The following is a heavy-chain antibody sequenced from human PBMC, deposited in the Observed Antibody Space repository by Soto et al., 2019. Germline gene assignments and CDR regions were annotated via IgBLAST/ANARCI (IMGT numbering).Heavy chain of an antibody. CDR1: GYTFTSYA. J-gene: IGHJ4*02. V-gene: IGHV1-3*01. CDR2: INAGNGNT. Sequence: ASVKVSCKASGYTFTSYAMHWVRQAPGQRLEWMGWINAGNGNTKYSQKFQGRVTITRDTSASTAYMELSSLRSEDTAVYYCAREDSGYDPGAVSIHYFDYWGQGTLVTVSS. D-gene: IGHD5-12*01. CDR3: AREDSGYDPGAVSIHYFDY.